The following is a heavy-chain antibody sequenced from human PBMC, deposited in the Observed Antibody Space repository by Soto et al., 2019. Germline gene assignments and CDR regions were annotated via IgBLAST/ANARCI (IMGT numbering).Heavy chain of an antibody. CDR3: ATIRGSTLNY. D-gene: IGHD1-7*01. J-gene: IGHJ4*02. CDR2: ISSFSSTI. CDR1: GFTISGYT. V-gene: IGHV3-48*02. Sequence: PGGSLRLSCTASGFTISGYTMNWVRQAPGKGLEWISYISSFSSTIYYADSVRGRFTISRDNAKDSLYLQMNSLRDEDTAVYYCATIRGSTLNYWGQGTLVTV.